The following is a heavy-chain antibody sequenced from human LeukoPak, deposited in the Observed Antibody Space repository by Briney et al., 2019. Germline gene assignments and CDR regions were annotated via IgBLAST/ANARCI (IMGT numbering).Heavy chain of an antibody. Sequence: GGSLRLSCAASGFTFDDYAMPWVRQAPGKGLEWVSLISWDGGSTYYADSVKGRFTISRDNSKNSLYLQMNSLRAEDTALYYCAKDSRYCSGGSCYNDAFDIWGQGTMVTVSS. V-gene: IGHV3-43D*03. J-gene: IGHJ3*02. D-gene: IGHD2-15*01. CDR2: ISWDGGST. CDR3: AKDSRYCSGGSCYNDAFDI. CDR1: GFTFDDYA.